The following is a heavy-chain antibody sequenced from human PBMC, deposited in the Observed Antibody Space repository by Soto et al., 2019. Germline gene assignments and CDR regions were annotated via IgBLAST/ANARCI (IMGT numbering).Heavy chain of an antibody. CDR1: GFTFSSYA. CDR2: IKQDGSEK. CDR3: AKALDDYYDSSGYYRASSDAFDI. Sequence: PGGSLRLSCAASGFTFSSYAMNWVRQAPGKGLEWVANIKQDGSEKYYVDSVKGRFTISRDNSKNTLYLQMNSLRAEDTAVYYCAKALDDYYDSSGYYRASSDAFDIWGQGTMVTVSS. V-gene: IGHV3-7*03. D-gene: IGHD3-22*01. J-gene: IGHJ3*02.